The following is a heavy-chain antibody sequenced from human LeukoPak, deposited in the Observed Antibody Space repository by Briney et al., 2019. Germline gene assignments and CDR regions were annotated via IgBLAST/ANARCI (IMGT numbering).Heavy chain of an antibody. CDR3: ARASSAFDI. CDR1: GFTFSSYW. D-gene: IGHD6-6*01. V-gene: IGHV3-74*01. Sequence: SGGSLRLSCAASGFTFSSYWMHWVRQAPGKGLVWVSRINNDGSSTTYADSVRGRFTISRDNAKNTLYLQMNSLRAEGTALYYCARASSAFDIWGQGTVATVSS. CDR2: INNDGSST. J-gene: IGHJ3*02.